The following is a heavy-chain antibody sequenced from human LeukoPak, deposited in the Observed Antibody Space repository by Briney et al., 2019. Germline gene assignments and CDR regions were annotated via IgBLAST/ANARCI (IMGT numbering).Heavy chain of an antibody. CDR3: ARAWRVIYCSGGSCYEKYWYFDL. J-gene: IGHJ2*01. CDR2: IYYGGST. Sequence: SQTLSLTCTVSGGSISSGGYHWSWIRQHPGKGLEWIGYIYYGGSTYYNPSLKSRVTISVDTSKNQFSLKLSSVTAADTAVYYCARAWRVIYCSGGSCYEKYWYFDLWGRGTLVTVSS. CDR1: GGSISSGGYH. V-gene: IGHV4-31*03. D-gene: IGHD2-15*01.